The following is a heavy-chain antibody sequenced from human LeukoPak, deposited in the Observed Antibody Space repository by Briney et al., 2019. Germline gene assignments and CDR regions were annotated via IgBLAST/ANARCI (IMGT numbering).Heavy chain of an antibody. J-gene: IGHJ4*02. V-gene: IGHV1-18*01. Sequence: ASVKVSCKASGYTFTSYGMSWVRQAPGQGLEWMGWISAYNGNTNYAQKLQGRVTMTTDTSTSTAYMELRSLRSDDTAVYYCARSSDQLHRFDYWGQGTLVTVSS. CDR3: ARSSDQLHRFDY. D-gene: IGHD2-2*01. CDR1: GYTFTSYG. CDR2: ISAYNGNT.